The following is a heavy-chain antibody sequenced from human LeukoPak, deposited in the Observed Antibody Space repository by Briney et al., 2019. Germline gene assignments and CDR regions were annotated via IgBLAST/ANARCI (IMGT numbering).Heavy chain of an antibody. V-gene: IGHV3-30*12. D-gene: IGHD3-10*01. Sequence: PGGSLRLSCTTSGFIFSNYGMHWVRQAPGKGLEWVAVISYDGSNKYYADSVKGRFTISRDNPKNSLYLQMNSLRAEDTAVYYCARVALVSGPSYGSESEAADYWGQGTLVTVSS. J-gene: IGHJ4*02. CDR3: ARVALVSGPSYGSESEAADY. CDR1: GFIFSNYG. CDR2: ISYDGSNK.